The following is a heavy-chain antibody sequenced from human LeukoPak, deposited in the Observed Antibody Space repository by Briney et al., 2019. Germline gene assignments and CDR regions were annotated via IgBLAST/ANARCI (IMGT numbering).Heavy chain of an antibody. V-gene: IGHV3-7*01. Sequence: PGGSLRLSCAASGFTFSDYYMSWIRQAPGKGLEWVANIKQDGSEKYYVDSVKGRFTISRDNAKNSLYLQMNSLRAEDTAVYYCARALAAAGRGTFDYWGQGTLVTVSS. D-gene: IGHD6-13*01. CDR1: GFTFSDYY. J-gene: IGHJ4*02. CDR2: IKQDGSEK. CDR3: ARALAAAGRGTFDY.